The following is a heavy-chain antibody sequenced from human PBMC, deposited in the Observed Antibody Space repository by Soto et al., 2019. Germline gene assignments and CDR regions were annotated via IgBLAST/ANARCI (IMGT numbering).Heavy chain of an antibody. CDR3: ARGRYCLTGRCFPNWFDS. D-gene: IGHD2-15*01. CDR1: GDSISSVDYF. CDR2: IYKSATT. J-gene: IGHJ5*01. Sequence: QVQLVESGPGLVKPSQTLSLTCSVSGDSISSVDYFWAWIRQPPGQALEYIGYIYKSATTYYNPSFESRVAISPDTSKSQFSLNVTSVTAADTAVYFCARGRYCLTGRCFPNWFDSWGQGTLVTVSS. V-gene: IGHV4-30-4*01.